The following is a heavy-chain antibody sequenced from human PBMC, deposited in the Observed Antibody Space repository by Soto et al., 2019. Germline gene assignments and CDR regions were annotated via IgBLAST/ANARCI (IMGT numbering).Heavy chain of an antibody. D-gene: IGHD3-10*01. V-gene: IGHV4-39*01. CDR1: GGSIISSSYY. Sequence: PSETLSLTCTVSGGSIISSSYYFFCIRQPPWKGLEWIGSIYYSGSTYYNPSLKSRVTISVDTSKNQFSLKLSSVTAADTAVYYCARHLRSRNYYGSGSYYRPLDYWGQGTLVTVS. CDR3: ARHLRSRNYYGSGSYYRPLDY. CDR2: IYYSGST. J-gene: IGHJ4*02.